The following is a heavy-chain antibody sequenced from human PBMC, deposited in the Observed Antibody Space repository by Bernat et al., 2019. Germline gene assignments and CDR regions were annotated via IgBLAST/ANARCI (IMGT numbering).Heavy chain of an antibody. Sequence: QVQLVQSGTEMRKSGASVKVSCKASGYTFTGYYIHWVRQAPGQGLEWMAWINPNSGGTKYAQRFQGWVTMTRDTSISTAYMELSRVTSDDTAVYYCARAASDALGDFQHWGQRTLLTVSS. CDR3: ARAASDALGDFQH. V-gene: IGHV1-2*04. J-gene: IGHJ1*01. CDR2: INPNSGGT. D-gene: IGHD3-16*01. CDR1: GYTFTGYY.